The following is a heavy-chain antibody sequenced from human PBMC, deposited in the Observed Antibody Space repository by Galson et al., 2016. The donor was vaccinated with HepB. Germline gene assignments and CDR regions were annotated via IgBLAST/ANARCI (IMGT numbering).Heavy chain of an antibody. J-gene: IGHJ4*02. V-gene: IGHV5-10-1*01. Sequence: QSGAEVKKPGESLRISCKASGYSFTSYWISWVRQMPGKGLEWMGRIDPSDSYTKYSPSFQGHVTISADKSISTSYLQWGSLKASDTAMYYCARHCSGGSCYHPDYWGQGTLVTVSS. CDR1: GYSFTSYW. CDR3: ARHCSGGSCYHPDY. CDR2: IDPSDSYT. D-gene: IGHD2-15*01.